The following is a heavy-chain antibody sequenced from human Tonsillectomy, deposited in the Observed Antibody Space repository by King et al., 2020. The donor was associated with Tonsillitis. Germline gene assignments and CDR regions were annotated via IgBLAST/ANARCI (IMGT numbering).Heavy chain of an antibody. CDR3: ARVGSKQWLVPDYFDY. D-gene: IGHD6-19*01. CDR1: GFRFDDNG. CDR2: INWNGGST. J-gene: IGHJ4*02. V-gene: IGHV3-20*04. Sequence: VQLVESGGGVVRPGGSLRLSCAASGFRFDDNGMSWVRQAPGKGLEWVSGINWNGGSTGYADSVKGRFTISRDNAKNSLYLQMNSLRAEDTALYYCARVGSKQWLVPDYFDYWGKGTLVTVSS.